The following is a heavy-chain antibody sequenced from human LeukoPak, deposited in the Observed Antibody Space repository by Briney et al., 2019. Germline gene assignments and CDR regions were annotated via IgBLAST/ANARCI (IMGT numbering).Heavy chain of an antibody. J-gene: IGHJ4*02. CDR1: GDSISNYY. CDR2: IYTSGST. D-gene: IGHD1-26*01. CDR3: ASGSYTHYYFDY. V-gene: IGHV4-4*07. Sequence: PSETLSLTCTVSGDSISNYYWSWIRQPAGKGLEWIGRIYTSGSTNYNPSLKSRVTMSVDTSKNQFSLKLSSVTAADTAVYSCASGSYTHYYFDYWGQGTLVTVSS.